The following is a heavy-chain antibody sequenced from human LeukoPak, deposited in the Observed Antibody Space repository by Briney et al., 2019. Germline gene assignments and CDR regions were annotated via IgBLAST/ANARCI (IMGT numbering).Heavy chain of an antibody. CDR2: ISSNGGTT. CDR3: LRWSDY. D-gene: IGHD4-23*01. CDR1: GFTFSSYA. Sequence: QAGGSLRLSCAASGFTFSSYAMHWVRQAPGKGLQYVSAISSNGGTTYYANSVKGRFTISRDNSKNTLYLQMGSLRADDMAVYYCLRWSDYWGQGTLVTVSS. J-gene: IGHJ4*02. V-gene: IGHV3-64*01.